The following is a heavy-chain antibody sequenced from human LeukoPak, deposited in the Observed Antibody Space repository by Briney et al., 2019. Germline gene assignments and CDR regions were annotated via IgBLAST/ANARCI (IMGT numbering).Heavy chain of an antibody. CDR3: ARANYDFWSSPTYNWFDP. J-gene: IGHJ5*02. V-gene: IGHV1-8*01. Sequence: ASVKVSCKASGYTFTSYDINWVRQATGQGLEWMGWMNPNSGNTGYAQKFQGRVTMTRTTSISTAYMELSSLRSEDTAVYYCARANYDFWSSPTYNWFDPWGQGTLVTVSS. D-gene: IGHD3-3*01. CDR2: MNPNSGNT. CDR1: GYTFTSYD.